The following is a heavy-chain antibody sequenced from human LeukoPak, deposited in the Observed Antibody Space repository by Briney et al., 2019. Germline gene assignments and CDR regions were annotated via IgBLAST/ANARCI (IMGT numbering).Heavy chain of an antibody. CDR2: IQQDGSEK. CDR1: GFTFSSYW. D-gene: IGHD3-10*01. CDR3: ARVRKLRTRGVMDPLDY. V-gene: IGHV3-7*01. Sequence: GGSLRLSCAASGFTFSSYWMSWVRQAPGKGLEWVANIQQDGSEKYDVDSVKGRFIISRDNAKNSLYLQMNSLRAEDTAVYYCARVRKLRTRGVMDPLDYWGQGTLVTVSS. J-gene: IGHJ4*02.